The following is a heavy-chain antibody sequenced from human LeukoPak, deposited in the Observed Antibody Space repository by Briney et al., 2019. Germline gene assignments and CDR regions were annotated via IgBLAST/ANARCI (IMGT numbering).Heavy chain of an antibody. D-gene: IGHD3-3*01. V-gene: IGHV1-18*01. J-gene: IGHJ4*02. CDR2: ITTYNGNT. Sequence: ASVKVSCKASGYTFTSYDINWVRQAPGQGLEWMGWITTYNGNTNYIQKLQGRVTMTTDTSTSTAYMELRSLRSDDTAVYYCARGPYYDSWSGAGYWGQGTLVTVSS. CDR1: GYTFTSYD. CDR3: ARGPYYDSWSGAGY.